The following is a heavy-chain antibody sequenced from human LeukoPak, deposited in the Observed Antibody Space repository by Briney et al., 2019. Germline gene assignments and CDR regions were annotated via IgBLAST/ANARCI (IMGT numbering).Heavy chain of an antibody. Sequence: PSETLSLTCTVSGGSISSGGYYWSWIRQPPGKGLEWIGYIYHSGSTYYNPSLKSRVTISVDRSKNQFSLKLSSVTAADTAVYYCVVYYDFWSGYPPIDYWGQGTLVTVSS. CDR1: GGSISSGGYY. CDR3: VVYYDFWSGYPPIDY. D-gene: IGHD3-3*01. V-gene: IGHV4-30-2*01. J-gene: IGHJ4*02. CDR2: IYHSGST.